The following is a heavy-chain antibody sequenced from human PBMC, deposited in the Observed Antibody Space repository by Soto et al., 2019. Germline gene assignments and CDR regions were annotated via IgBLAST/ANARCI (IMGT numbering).Heavy chain of an antibody. V-gene: IGHV1-2*02. J-gene: IGHJ4*02. CDR3: ARPPGYVTDWYYFDT. Sequence: ASVKVSCKTSGNTLTSFYIHWVRQAPGQGLEWVGRLSPTTGGTNYAQHFQGRVTVTWDMSTFTAYMELSSLIYEDTAVYYCARPPGYVTDWYYFDTWGQGTQVTVSS. CDR2: LSPTTGGT. D-gene: IGHD3-9*01. CDR1: GNTLTSFY.